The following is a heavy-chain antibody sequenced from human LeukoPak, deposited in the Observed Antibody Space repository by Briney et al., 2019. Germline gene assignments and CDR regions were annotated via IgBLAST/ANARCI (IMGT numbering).Heavy chain of an antibody. Sequence: SVKVSWKASGFTFTSSAVQWVRQARGQRLEWIGWIVVGSGNTNYAQKFQERVTITRDMSTSTVYMELSSLRSEDTAVYYCAAEGRPTVVTFRKGAVDLWGQGTMVTVSS. CDR3: AAEGRPTVVTFRKGAVDL. CDR1: GFTFTSSA. J-gene: IGHJ3*01. V-gene: IGHV1-58*01. CDR2: IVVGSGNT. D-gene: IGHD4-23*01.